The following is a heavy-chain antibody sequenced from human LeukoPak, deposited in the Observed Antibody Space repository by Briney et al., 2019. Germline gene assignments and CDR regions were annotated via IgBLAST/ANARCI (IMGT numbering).Heavy chain of an antibody. J-gene: IGHJ3*02. CDR2: TSSSGNT. V-gene: IGHV4-4*07. CDR1: GDSISYIY. D-gene: IGHD6-13*01. CDR3: ARDLYSSRTNDAFVI. Sequence: SETLSLTCSVSGDSISYIYWSWIRQAAGKGLEWIGRTSSSGNTDYNASLKSRVTMSVDTSKNQFSLKLSSVTAADTAVYYCARDLYSSRTNDAFVIWGQGTMVTVSS.